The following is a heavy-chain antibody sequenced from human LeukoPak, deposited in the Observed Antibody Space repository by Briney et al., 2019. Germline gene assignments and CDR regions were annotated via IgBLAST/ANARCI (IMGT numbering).Heavy chain of an antibody. CDR3: AKGGRGSYRFDYFDF. CDR2: ISTSSGSP. CDR1: GFTFSNSA. V-gene: IGHV3-23*01. D-gene: IGHD1-26*01. J-gene: IGHJ4*02. Sequence: GGSLRLSCAASGFTFSNSAMSWVRQAPGKGLEWVSSISTSSGSPYYADSVKGRFTISRDTSKNTLFLQMNSLRAEDTALYYCAKGGRGSYRFDYFDFWGQGTLVTVSS.